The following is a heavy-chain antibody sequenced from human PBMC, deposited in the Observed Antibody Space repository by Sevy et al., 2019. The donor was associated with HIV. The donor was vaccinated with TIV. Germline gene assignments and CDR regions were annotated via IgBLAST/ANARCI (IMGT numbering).Heavy chain of an antibody. D-gene: IGHD2-15*01. V-gene: IGHV3-21*01. CDR1: GFTFSSYS. CDR2: ISSSSSYI. J-gene: IGHJ4*02. Sequence: GGSLRLSCAASGFTFSSYSMNWVRQAPGKGLEWVSSISSSSSYIYYADSVKGRFTISRDHARNSLYLQMNSLRAEDTAVYYWASRLQYCSGGSCYDYWGQGTLVTVSS. CDR3: ASRLQYCSGGSCYDY.